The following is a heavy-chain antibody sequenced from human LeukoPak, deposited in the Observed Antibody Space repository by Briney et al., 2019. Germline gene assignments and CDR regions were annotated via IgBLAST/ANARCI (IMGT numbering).Heavy chain of an antibody. CDR2: INPNCGAT. CDR1: GYTFTDYY. D-gene: IGHD2-2*01. V-gene: IGHV1-2*02. J-gene: IGHJ4*02. Sequence: ASVKVSRTASGYTFTDYYIIWMRQAPGRGLEYMGWINPNCGATRNGQNFQGRITMTRDTSVSTAYMDLGTLSSDDAAIYFCARGSAVSCSSTSCHAPLDYWGQGAQVPVSS. CDR3: ARGSAVSCSSTSCHAPLDY.